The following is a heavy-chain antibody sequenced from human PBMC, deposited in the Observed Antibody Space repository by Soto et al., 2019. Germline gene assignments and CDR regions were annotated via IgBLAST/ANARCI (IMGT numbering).Heavy chain of an antibody. D-gene: IGHD5-12*01. J-gene: IGHJ4*02. CDR3: ARASDGYNLEY. CDR1: VGSISSGGYY. Sequence: PSETLSLTCTFSVGSISSGGYYWSWFRQHPGKGLEWIGYIYYSGSTYYNPSLKSRVTISVDTSKNQFSLKLSSVTAADTAVYYCARASDGYNLEYLGQGTPDKVSS. CDR2: IYYSGST. V-gene: IGHV4-31*03.